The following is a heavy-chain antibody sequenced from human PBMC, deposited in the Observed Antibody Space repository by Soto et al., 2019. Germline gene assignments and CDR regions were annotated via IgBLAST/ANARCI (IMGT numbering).Heavy chain of an antibody. CDR2: ISGSGGST. Sequence: GGSLRLSCEASGFTFSSYAMSWVRQAAGKGLEWVSAISGSGGSTYYADSVKGRFTISRDNSKNTLYLQMNSLRAEDTAVYYCAKAHLLDSSASYYYYGMDVWGQGTTVTVSS. V-gene: IGHV3-23*01. CDR3: AKAHLLDSSASYYYYGMDV. CDR1: GFTFSSYA. D-gene: IGHD3-22*01. J-gene: IGHJ6*02.